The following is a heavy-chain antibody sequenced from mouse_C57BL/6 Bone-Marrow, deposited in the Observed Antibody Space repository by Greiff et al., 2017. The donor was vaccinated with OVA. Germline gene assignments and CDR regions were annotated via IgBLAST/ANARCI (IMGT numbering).Heavy chain of an antibody. Sequence: EVKLVESGTVLARPGASVKMSCKTSGYTFTSYWMHWVKQRPGQGLEWIGAIYPGNSDTSYNQKFKGKAKLTAVTSASTAYMELSSLTNEDSAVYYCTREHYYDYGFYAMDYWGQGTSVTVSS. CDR3: TREHYYDYGFYAMDY. CDR2: IYPGNSDT. J-gene: IGHJ4*01. CDR1: GYTFTSYW. V-gene: IGHV1-5*01. D-gene: IGHD2-4*01.